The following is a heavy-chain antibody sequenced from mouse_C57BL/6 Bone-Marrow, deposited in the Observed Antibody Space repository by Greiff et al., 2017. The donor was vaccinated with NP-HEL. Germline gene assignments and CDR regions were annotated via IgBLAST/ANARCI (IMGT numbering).Heavy chain of an antibody. V-gene: IGHV5-4*01. CDR1: GFTFSSYA. Sequence: EVQLVESGGGLVKPGGSLKLSCAASGFTFSSYAMSWVRQTPEKRLEWVATISDGGSYTYYPDNVKGRFTISRDKAKNNLYLQMSHLKAEDTAMYYCARDRGDYWGQGTSVTVSS. J-gene: IGHJ4*01. D-gene: IGHD3-1*01. CDR3: ARDRGDY. CDR2: ISDGGSYT.